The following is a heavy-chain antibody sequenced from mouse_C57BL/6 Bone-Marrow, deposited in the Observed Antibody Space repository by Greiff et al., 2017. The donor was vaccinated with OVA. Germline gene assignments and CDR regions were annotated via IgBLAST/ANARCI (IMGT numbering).Heavy chain of an antibody. J-gene: IGHJ2*01. CDR3: AREGYGTPGLDY. V-gene: IGHV1-52*01. Sequence: QVQLQQPGAELVRPGSSVKLSCKASGYTFTSYWMHWVKQRPIQGLEWIGNIDPSDSETHYNQKFKDKATLTVDKSSSTAYMQLSSLTSEDSAVYYCAREGYGTPGLDYWGQGTTLIVSS. CDR2: IDPSDSET. CDR1: GYTFTSYW. D-gene: IGHD2-1*01.